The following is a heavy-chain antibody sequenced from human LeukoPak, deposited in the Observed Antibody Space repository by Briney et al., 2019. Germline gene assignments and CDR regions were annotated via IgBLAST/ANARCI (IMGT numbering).Heavy chain of an antibody. CDR1: GDSIRSSCYY. J-gene: IGHJ4*02. D-gene: IGHD3-10*01. Sequence: PSETLSLTCAVSGDSIRSSCYYWGWISQPPGRGLEWIGSIYDSGSTYYKPSLKSRVTISVDTSKNQFSLKLTSVTAADTAWYYCARHYGLWRQGTLVSVSS. CDR3: ARHYGL. CDR2: IYDSGST. V-gene: IGHV4-39*01.